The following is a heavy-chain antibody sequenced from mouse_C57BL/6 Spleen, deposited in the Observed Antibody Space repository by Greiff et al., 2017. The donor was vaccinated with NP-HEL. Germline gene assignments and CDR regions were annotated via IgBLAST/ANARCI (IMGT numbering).Heavy chain of an antibody. CDR2: ISSGGDYI. V-gene: IGHV5-9-1*02. D-gene: IGHD2-5*01. J-gene: IGHJ3*01. CDR3: TRGASLYSNVPWFAY. Sequence: EVQRVESGEGLVKPGGSLKLSCAASGFTFSSYAMSWVRQTPEKRLEWVAYISSGGDYIYYADTVKGRFTISRDNARNTLYLQMSSLKSEDTAMYYCTRGASLYSNVPWFAYWGQGTLVTVSA. CDR1: GFTFSSYA.